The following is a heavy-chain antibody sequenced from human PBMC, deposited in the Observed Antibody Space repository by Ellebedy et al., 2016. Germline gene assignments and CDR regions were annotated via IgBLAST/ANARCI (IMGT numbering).Heavy chain of an antibody. CDR3: ARVGSGYYYYYMDV. V-gene: IGHV1-18*01. D-gene: IGHD3-3*01. CDR1: GYTFTSYG. CDR2: ISAYNGNT. J-gene: IGHJ6*03. Sequence: ASVKVSCXASGYTFTSYGISWVRQAPGQGLEWMGWISAYNGNTNYAQKLQGRVTMTTDTSTSTAYMELRSLRSDDTAVYYCARVGSGYYYYYMDVWGKGTTVTVSS.